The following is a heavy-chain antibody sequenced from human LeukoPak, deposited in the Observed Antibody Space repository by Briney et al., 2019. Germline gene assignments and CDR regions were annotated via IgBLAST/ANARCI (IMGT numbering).Heavy chain of an antibody. CDR1: GGTFSSYA. CDR2: IIPILGIA. J-gene: IGHJ6*02. Sequence: EASVKVSCKSSGGTFSSYAICWVRQAPGQGLGWMGRIIPILGIANYAQKFQGRVTITADKSTSTAYMELSSLRSEDTAVYYCARSDTAMVPRGYYYYGMDVWGQGTTVTVSS. D-gene: IGHD5-18*01. V-gene: IGHV1-69*04. CDR3: ARSDTAMVPRGYYYYGMDV.